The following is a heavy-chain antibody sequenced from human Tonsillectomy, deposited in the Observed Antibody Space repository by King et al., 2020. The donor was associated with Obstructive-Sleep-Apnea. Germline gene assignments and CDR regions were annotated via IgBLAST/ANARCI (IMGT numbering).Heavy chain of an antibody. CDR3: AKDLAYGSGWYDGDY. CDR1: GFTFSNFG. CDR2: ISYNGSNI. V-gene: IGHV3-30*18. Sequence: VQLVESGGGVVQPGRSLRLSCAASGFTFSNFGMSWVRQAPGKGLEWVAVISYNGSNIYYADPVKGRFTISRDNSRNTLYLQMKSLRAEDTAVYYCAKDLAYGSGWYDGDYWGQGSRVTVSS. D-gene: IGHD6-13*01. J-gene: IGHJ4*02.